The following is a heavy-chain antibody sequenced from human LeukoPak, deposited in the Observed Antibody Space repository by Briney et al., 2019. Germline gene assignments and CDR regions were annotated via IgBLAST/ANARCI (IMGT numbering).Heavy chain of an antibody. D-gene: IGHD3-3*01. J-gene: IGHJ4*02. CDR1: GYTFTGYY. CDR2: INPNSGGT. CDR3: ARAARITIFGVVIITLDY. Sequence: ASVKVSCKASGYTFTGYYMHWVRQAPGQGLEWMGWINPNSGGTNYAQKFQGRVTMTRDTSISTAYMELSRLRSDDTAVYYCARAARITIFGVVIITLDYWGQGTLVTVS. V-gene: IGHV1-2*02.